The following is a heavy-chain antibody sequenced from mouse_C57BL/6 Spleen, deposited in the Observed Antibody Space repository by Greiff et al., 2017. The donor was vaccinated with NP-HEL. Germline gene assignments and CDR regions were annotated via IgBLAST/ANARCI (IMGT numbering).Heavy chain of an antibody. V-gene: IGHV3-6*01. CDR3: AREGGSSGYFDY. J-gene: IGHJ2*01. CDR1: GYSITSGYY. D-gene: IGHD3-2*02. Sequence: DVQLQESGPGLVKPSQSLSLTCSVTGYSITSGYYWNWIRQFPGNKLEWMGYISYDGSNNYNPSLKNRISITLDTSKNQFFLKLNSVTTEDTATYYCAREGGSSGYFDYWGQGTTLTVSS. CDR2: ISYDGSN.